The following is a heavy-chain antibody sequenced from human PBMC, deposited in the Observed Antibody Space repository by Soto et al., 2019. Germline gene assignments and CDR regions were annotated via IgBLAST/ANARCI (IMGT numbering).Heavy chain of an antibody. D-gene: IGHD2-2*01. CDR1: GYTFTSYA. Sequence: GASVKVSCKASGYTFTSYAMHWVRQAPGRRLEWMGWINSGNGNTKYSQKFQGRVTITRDTSATTAYMELSSLRSEDTAVYYCARSGFCTSTSCPPRFDPWGQGTLVTVSS. V-gene: IGHV1-3*01. J-gene: IGHJ5*02. CDR2: INSGNGNT. CDR3: ARSGFCTSTSCPPRFDP.